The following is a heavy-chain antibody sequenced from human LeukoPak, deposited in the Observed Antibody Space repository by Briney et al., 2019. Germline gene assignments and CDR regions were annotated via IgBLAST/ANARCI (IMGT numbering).Heavy chain of an antibody. CDR1: GYTFTSYY. Sequence: ASVKVSCKASGYTFTSYYMHWVRQAPGQGLEWMGIINPSGGSTSYAQKFRGRVTMTRDTSTSTVYMELSSLRPEDTAVYYCAILNHYYDSSGYPFDYWGQGTLVTVSS. D-gene: IGHD3-22*01. J-gene: IGHJ4*02. CDR3: AILNHYYDSSGYPFDY. CDR2: INPSGGST. V-gene: IGHV1-46*03.